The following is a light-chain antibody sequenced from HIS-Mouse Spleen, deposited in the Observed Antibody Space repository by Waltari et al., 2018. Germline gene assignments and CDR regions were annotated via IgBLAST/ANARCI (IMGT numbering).Light chain of an antibody. J-gene: IGLJ1*01. V-gene: IGLV3-10*01. Sequence: SYELTQPPSVSVSPGQTDRNTCSGDALTKNYAYWYQQKSGQAPVLVIYEDSKRPSGIPERFSGSSSGTMATLTISGAQVEDEADYYCYSTDSSGNHRGVFGTGTKVTVL. CDR2: EDS. CDR3: YSTDSSGNHRGV. CDR1: ALTKNY.